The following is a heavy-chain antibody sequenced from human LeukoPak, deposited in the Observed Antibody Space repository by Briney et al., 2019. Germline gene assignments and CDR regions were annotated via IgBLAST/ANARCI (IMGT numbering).Heavy chain of an antibody. D-gene: IGHD3-22*01. CDR1: GFTFSSYS. V-gene: IGHV3-74*01. CDR2: INTDGSTT. Sequence: PGGSLRLSCAASGFTFSSYSMNWVRQAPGKGLVWVSRINTDGSTTNYADSVKGRFTISRDNAKNTLYLQMNSLRAEDTALYYCAKGLKKYYYDSSGHDAFDIWGQGTMVTVSS. CDR3: AKGLKKYYYDSSGHDAFDI. J-gene: IGHJ3*02.